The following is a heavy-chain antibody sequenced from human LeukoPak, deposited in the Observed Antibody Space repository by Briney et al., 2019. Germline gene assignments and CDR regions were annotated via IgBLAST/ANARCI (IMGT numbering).Heavy chain of an antibody. CDR2: ISYDGSNK. Sequence: GGSLRLSCAASGFTFSSYVMNWVRQAPGKGLEWVAVISYDGSNKYYADSVKGRFTVSRDNSRNMVYLQMSSLRAEDTAVYYCARTRGSHPSPFDSWGQGTLVTVSS. V-gene: IGHV3-30*14. CDR3: ARTRGSHPSPFDS. J-gene: IGHJ4*02. CDR1: GFTFSSYV. D-gene: IGHD3-10*01.